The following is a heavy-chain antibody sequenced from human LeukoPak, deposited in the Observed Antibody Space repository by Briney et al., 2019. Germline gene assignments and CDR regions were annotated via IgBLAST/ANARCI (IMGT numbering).Heavy chain of an antibody. CDR3: AKTPYSGSYSTFDY. V-gene: IGHV3-23*01. CDR2: ISGSGGST. D-gene: IGHD1-26*01. CDR1: GFTFSSYA. Sequence: GGSLRLSCAASGFTFSSYAMSWVRQAPGKGLEWVSVISGSGGSTYYADFVKGRFTISRDNSKNTLYLQMNSLRAEDTAVYYCAKTPYSGSYSTFDYWGQGTLVTVSS. J-gene: IGHJ4*02.